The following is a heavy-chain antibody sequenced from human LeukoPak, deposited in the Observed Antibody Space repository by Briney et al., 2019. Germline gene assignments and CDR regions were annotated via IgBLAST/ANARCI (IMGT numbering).Heavy chain of an antibody. CDR3: ARMTTVTSGHGY. CDR1: GGSISSYY. Sequence: PSETLSLTCTVSGGSISSYYWSWNRQPPGKGLEWIGYIYYSGSTNYNPSLKSRVTISVDTSKNQFSLKLSSVTAADTAVYYCARMTTVTSGHGYWGQGTLVTVSS. CDR2: IYYSGST. J-gene: IGHJ4*02. D-gene: IGHD4-17*01. V-gene: IGHV4-59*08.